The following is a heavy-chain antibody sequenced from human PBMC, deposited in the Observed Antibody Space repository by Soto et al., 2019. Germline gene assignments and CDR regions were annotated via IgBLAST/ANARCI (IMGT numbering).Heavy chain of an antibody. J-gene: IGHJ4*02. Sequence: GGSLRLSCAASGFTFSSYAMSWVRQAPGKGLEWVSAISGSSSSTYYADSVKGRFTISRDNAKNTLYLQMNSLRAEDTAVYYCAQQQLAGDFDYWGQGTLVTVSS. CDR1: GFTFSSYA. CDR2: ISGSSSST. D-gene: IGHD6-13*01. V-gene: IGHV3-23*01. CDR3: AQQQLAGDFDY.